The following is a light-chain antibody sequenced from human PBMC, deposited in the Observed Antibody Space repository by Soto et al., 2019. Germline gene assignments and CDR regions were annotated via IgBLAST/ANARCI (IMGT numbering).Light chain of an antibody. CDR3: AVWDDSLNGVV. V-gene: IGLV1-44*01. J-gene: IGLJ2*01. CDR2: ANH. Sequence: QSVLTQPPSASETPGQTVTISCSGSSSNIGSNTVNWYQQVPGTAPKLLMYANHDRPSGVPDRFSGSKSGTSASLAISGLQSEDEGDYFCAVWDDSLNGVVFGGGTKLTVL. CDR1: SSNIGSNT.